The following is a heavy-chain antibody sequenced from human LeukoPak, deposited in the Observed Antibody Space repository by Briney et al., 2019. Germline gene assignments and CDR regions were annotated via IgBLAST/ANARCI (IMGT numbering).Heavy chain of an antibody. CDR3: AKDGKGVDIVVVPAAMGPGDI. V-gene: IGHV3-30*18. J-gene: IGHJ3*02. Sequence: GGSLRVSCAASGFTFSSYGMHWVRQAPGKGLEWVAVISYDGSKKYYADSVKGRFTISRDNSKNTLYLQMNSRRAEDTAVYYCAKDGKGVDIVVVPAAMGPGDIWGQGTMVTVSS. D-gene: IGHD2-2*01. CDR1: GFTFSSYG. CDR2: ISYDGSKK.